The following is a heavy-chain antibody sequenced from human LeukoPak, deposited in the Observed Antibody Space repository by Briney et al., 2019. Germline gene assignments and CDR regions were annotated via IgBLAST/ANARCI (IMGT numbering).Heavy chain of an antibody. V-gene: IGHV4-61*01. Sequence: SETLSLTCTVSGGSVSSGSYYWSWIGQPPGKGLEWIGYIYYSGSTNYNPSLKSRVTISADTSKNQFSLKLSSVTAADTAVYYCARGFSPRAYYYDSSGYSRFFDYWGQGTLVTVSS. CDR1: GGSVSSGSYY. CDR3: ARGFSPRAYYYDSSGYSRFFDY. CDR2: IYYSGST. J-gene: IGHJ4*02. D-gene: IGHD3-22*01.